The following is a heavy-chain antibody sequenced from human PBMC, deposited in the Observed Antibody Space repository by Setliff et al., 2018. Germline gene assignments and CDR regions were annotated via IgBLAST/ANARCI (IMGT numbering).Heavy chain of an antibody. CDR2: ISPYNSNT. Sequence: ASVKVSCKASGYTFATYGISWVRQAPGQGLEWMGWISPYNSNTNYAQNFQGRVTMTTDTSTSTAYMELRSLRSDDTAMYYYARDLSTTVMTRSWYYFDYWGQGTLVTVSS. CDR1: GYTFATYG. CDR3: ARDLSTTVMTRSWYYFDY. J-gene: IGHJ4*02. D-gene: IGHD4-17*01. V-gene: IGHV1-18*01.